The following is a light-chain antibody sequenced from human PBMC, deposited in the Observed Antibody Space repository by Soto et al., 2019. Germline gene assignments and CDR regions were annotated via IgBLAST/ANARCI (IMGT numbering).Light chain of an antibody. V-gene: IGKV3-11*01. CDR2: DAS. J-gene: IGKJ5*01. Sequence: EIVLTQSPATLSLSPGERATLSCRASQSVSTYLAWYQQRRGQAPRVLIYDASNRATGIPARFSGSGSGADVTLTISSLEPEDFAVYYCQQRGSWPPTFGQGTRLEIK. CDR1: QSVSTY. CDR3: QQRGSWPPT.